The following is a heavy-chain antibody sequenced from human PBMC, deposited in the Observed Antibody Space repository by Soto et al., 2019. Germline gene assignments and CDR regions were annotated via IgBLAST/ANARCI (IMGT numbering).Heavy chain of an antibody. J-gene: IGHJ5*02. CDR3: AKDSYYYGSGLGPYYNWFDP. CDR1: GFTLSSYG. Sequence: QVQLVESGGGVVQPGRSLRLSCAASGFTLSSYGMHWVRQAPGKGLEWVAVISYDGSNKYYADSVKGRFTISRDNSKNTLYLQMNSLRAEDTAVYYCAKDSYYYGSGLGPYYNWFDPWGQGTLVTVSS. D-gene: IGHD3-10*01. CDR2: ISYDGSNK. V-gene: IGHV3-30*18.